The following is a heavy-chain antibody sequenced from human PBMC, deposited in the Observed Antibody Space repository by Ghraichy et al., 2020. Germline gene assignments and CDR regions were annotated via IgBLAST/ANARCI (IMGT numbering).Heavy chain of an antibody. Sequence: GGSLRLSCDASRFTFDEHAMHWVRQAPGKGLEWVSGINWKGDTIGYADSVKGRFTVSTDNAKKFLYLQMNSLRVEDTALYYCGKDIVAGGLDVWGQGTTVTVSS. CDR3: GKDIVAGGLDV. V-gene: IGHV3-9*01. D-gene: IGHD2-15*01. J-gene: IGHJ6*02. CDR2: INWKGDTI. CDR1: RFTFDEHA.